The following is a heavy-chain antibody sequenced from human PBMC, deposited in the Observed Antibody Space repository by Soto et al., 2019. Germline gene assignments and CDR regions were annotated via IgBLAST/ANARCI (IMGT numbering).Heavy chain of an antibody. CDR1: GFTFSSYA. CDR2: ISGSGGST. V-gene: IGHV3-23*01. J-gene: IGHJ4*02. D-gene: IGHD6-19*01. CDR3: AKVRAVAGTNGYFDY. Sequence: EVQLLESGGGLVQPGGSLRLSCAASGFTFSSYAMSWVRQAPGKGLEWVSAISGSGGSTYYADSVKGRFTISRDNSKKTLYLQMNSLRAEDTAVYYCAKVRAVAGTNGYFDYWGQGTLVTVSS.